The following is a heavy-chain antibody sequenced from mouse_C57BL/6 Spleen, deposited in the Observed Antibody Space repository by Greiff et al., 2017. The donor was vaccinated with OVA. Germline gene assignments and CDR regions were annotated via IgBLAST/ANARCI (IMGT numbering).Heavy chain of an antibody. CDR1: GYTFTDYN. V-gene: IGHV1-18*01. J-gene: IGHJ3*01. CDR3: ALYYDYDASFAY. D-gene: IGHD2-4*01. Sequence: EVQLQQSGPELVKPGASVKIPCKASGYTFTDYNMDWVKQSHGKSLEWIGDINPNNGGTIYNQKFKGKATLTVDKSSSTAYMELRSLTSEDTAVYYCALYYDYDASFAYWGQGTLVTVSA. CDR2: INPNNGGT.